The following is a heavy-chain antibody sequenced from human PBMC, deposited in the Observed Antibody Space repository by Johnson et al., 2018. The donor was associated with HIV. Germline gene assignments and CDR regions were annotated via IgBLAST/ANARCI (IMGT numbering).Heavy chain of an antibody. J-gene: IGHJ3*02. CDR1: GFSFSDYY. CDR3: ARDSTPWGDDYVDYAFDI. Sequence: QVQLVESGGGLVKPGKSLRLSCAASGFSFSDYYMSWIRQAPGKGLEWVSFISSSGSTIYYADSVKGRFTISRDNAKNSLFLQMNSLRAEDTAVYYCARDSTPWGDDYVDYAFDIWGQGTLVTVS. CDR2: ISSSGSTI. D-gene: IGHD4/OR15-4a*01. V-gene: IGHV3-11*04.